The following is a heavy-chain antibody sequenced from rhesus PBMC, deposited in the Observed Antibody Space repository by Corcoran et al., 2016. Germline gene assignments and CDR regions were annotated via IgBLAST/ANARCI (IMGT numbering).Heavy chain of an antibody. CDR2: INGNSGST. J-gene: IGHJ1*01. CDR1: GGSFSSYW. Sequence: QVQLQESGPGLVKPSETLSLTCAVSGGSFSSYWWSWIRQPPGKGVEWIGEINGNSGSTNYNPPLKRRVTFSRDASKNQWSLKLSSVAAADAAVYYCARYGDYCSGIYCYSGYFEFWGQGALVTVSS. V-gene: IGHV4-80*01. D-gene: IGHD2-27*01. CDR3: ARYGDYCSGIYCYSGYFEF.